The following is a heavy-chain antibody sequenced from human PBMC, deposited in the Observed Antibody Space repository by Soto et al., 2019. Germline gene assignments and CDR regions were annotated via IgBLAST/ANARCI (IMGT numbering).Heavy chain of an antibody. V-gene: IGHV3-9*01. D-gene: IGHD6-19*01. J-gene: IGHJ5*02. CDR2: ISWNSGSI. Sequence: EVQLVESGGGLVQPGRSLRLSCAASGFTFDDYAMHWVRQVPGKGLEWVSGISWNSGSIGYADSVKGRFTISRDNAKNSLYLQMNSLRAEDTALYYCAKDGGYSSGRYGAWGQGTLVTVSS. CDR1: GFTFDDYA. CDR3: AKDGGYSSGRYGA.